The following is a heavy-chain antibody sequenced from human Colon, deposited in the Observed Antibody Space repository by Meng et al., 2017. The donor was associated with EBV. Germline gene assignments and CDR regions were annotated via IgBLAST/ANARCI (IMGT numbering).Heavy chain of an antibody. CDR3: VGYRETYFDY. CDR1: GDSVSSNSVS. V-gene: IGHV6-1*01. J-gene: IGHJ4*02. CDR2: TSYRSKWNN. D-gene: IGHD1-26*01. Sequence: QVQLQQSGPGLVKPSPTLSLTCAISGDSVSSNSVSWNWIRQSPSRGLEWLGRTSYRSKWNNDYAVSVKSRVTINPDTSKNQFSLQLNSVTPDDTAVYYCVGYRETYFDYWGQGTLVTVSS.